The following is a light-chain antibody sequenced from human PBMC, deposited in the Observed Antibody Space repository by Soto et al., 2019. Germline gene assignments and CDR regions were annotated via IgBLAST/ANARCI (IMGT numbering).Light chain of an antibody. V-gene: IGKV4-1*01. J-gene: IGKJ3*01. Sequence: DIVMTQSPDSLAVSLGERATINCKSSQSVLYSSNNKNYLAWYQQKPGQPPKLLIYWASTRESGVPDRFSGSGSGTDFTLTISSLQAEDVAVYYCQQYYSIPEFGPGTKVDIK. CDR2: WAS. CDR3: QQYYSIPE. CDR1: QSVLYSSNNKNY.